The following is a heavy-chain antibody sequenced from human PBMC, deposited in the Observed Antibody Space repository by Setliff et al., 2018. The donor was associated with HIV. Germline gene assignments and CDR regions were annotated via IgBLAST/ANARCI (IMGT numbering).Heavy chain of an antibody. J-gene: IGHJ3*01. Sequence: ASVKVSCKASGYTFTDYYIHWVRQAPGQGLEWLGWINTYNGNTNYAQKVKGRVTMTTDTSTSTAYLELRSLSSDDTAVYFCARNKLSDAFDVWGPGTVVTVSS. D-gene: IGHD1-1*01. CDR1: GYTFTDYY. CDR3: ARNKLSDAFDV. V-gene: IGHV1-18*04. CDR2: INTYNGNT.